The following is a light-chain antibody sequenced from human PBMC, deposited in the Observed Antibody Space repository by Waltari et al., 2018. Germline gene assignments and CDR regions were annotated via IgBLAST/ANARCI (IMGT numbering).Light chain of an antibody. CDR3: NSYTTKGTLVV. CDR2: DVS. CDR1: ASDIGNHNF. Sequence: QSALTQPASVSASPGQSITIPCTGTASDIGNHNFVSWYRQHPGKAPQLVIYDVSRRPSDISPRFSGSKSGTTASLTIFGLQPEDEADYYCNSYTTKGTLVVFGGGTKLTVL. V-gene: IGLV2-14*03. J-gene: IGLJ3*02.